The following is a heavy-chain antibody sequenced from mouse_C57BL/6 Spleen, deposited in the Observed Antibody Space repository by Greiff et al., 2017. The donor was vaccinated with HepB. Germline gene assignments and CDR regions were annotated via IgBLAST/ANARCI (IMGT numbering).Heavy chain of an antibody. Sequence: EVQVVESGGGLVQPKGSLKLSCAASGFSFNTYAMNWVRQAPGKGLEWVARIRSKSNNYATYYADSVKDRFTISRDDSESMLYLQMNNLKTEDTAMYYCVRHPYGNYVDAMDYWGQGTSVTVSS. CDR3: VRHPYGNYVDAMDY. CDR1: GFSFNTYA. D-gene: IGHD2-1*01. V-gene: IGHV10-1*01. J-gene: IGHJ4*01. CDR2: IRSKSNNYAT.